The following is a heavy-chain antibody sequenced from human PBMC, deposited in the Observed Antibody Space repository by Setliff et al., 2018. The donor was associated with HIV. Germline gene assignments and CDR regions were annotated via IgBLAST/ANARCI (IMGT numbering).Heavy chain of an antibody. CDR2: IYTTGST. CDR3: TREWTGYSST. J-gene: IGHJ1*01. Sequence: TLSLTCTVSGGSITSGSDYWSWIRQPAGKGLEWIGRIYTTGSTNYNPSLKSRVTISVDTSGNQFSLKLSSVTAADTAVYYCTREWTGYSSTWGQGTLVTVSS. V-gene: IGHV4-61*02. D-gene: IGHD6-13*01. CDR1: GGSITSGSDY.